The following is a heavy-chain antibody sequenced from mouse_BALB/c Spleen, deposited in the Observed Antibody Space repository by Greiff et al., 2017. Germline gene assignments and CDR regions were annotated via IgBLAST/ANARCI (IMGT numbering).Heavy chain of an antibody. V-gene: IGHV5-9-3*01. Sequence: EVQVVESGGGLVKPGGSLKLSCAASGFTFSSYAMSWVRQTPEKRLEWVATISSGGSYTYYPDSVKGRFTISRDNAKNTLYLQMSSLRSEDTAMYYCARLGIITTVVAKGGYFDYWGQGTTLTVSS. CDR1: GFTFSSYA. CDR2: ISSGGSYT. J-gene: IGHJ2*01. D-gene: IGHD1-1*01. CDR3: ARLGIITTVVAKGGYFDY.